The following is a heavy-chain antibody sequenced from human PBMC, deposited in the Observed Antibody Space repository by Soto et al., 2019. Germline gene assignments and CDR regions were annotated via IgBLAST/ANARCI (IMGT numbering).Heavy chain of an antibody. J-gene: IGHJ4*02. CDR2: ISWDSGSI. CDR3: AKASERRSRKLYYFDS. D-gene: IGHD5-18*01. V-gene: IGHV3-9*01. Sequence: CLRLSCAASGFTFDEYAIHGVRQAPGKGLEWVSGISWDSGSIDYADSVKGRFALSRDNAKNSLYLQMNSLRPEDTALYYCAKASERRSRKLYYFDSWGQGTLVTVS. CDR1: GFTFDEYA.